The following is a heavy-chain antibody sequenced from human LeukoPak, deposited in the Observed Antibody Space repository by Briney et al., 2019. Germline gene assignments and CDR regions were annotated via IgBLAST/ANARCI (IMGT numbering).Heavy chain of an antibody. J-gene: IGHJ4*02. Sequence: GGSLRLSCAASGFTFSEAWMNWVRQAPGKGLEWVGRIKRKTDDGPTDYAAPVKGRFTVSRDDSKNTLYLQMNSLKTEDTAVYYRAAGTGTSDFDYWGQGTLVTVSS. CDR1: GFTFSEAW. CDR2: IKRKTDDGPT. V-gene: IGHV3-15*01. D-gene: IGHD1-7*01. CDR3: AAGTGTSDFDY.